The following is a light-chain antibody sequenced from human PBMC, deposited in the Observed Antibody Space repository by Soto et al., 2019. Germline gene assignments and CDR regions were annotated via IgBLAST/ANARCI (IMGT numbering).Light chain of an antibody. CDR1: SGSVSTSYY. Sequence: QTVVTQEPSFSVSPGGTVTLTCGLNSGSVSTSYYPSWYQQTPGQAPRTLIYSTNTRSSGVPDRFSCSILGNKAALTITGAQPDDESDYYCVLYMGGGISVFGGGTKLTVL. CDR3: VLYMGGGISV. J-gene: IGLJ2*01. V-gene: IGLV8-61*01. CDR2: STN.